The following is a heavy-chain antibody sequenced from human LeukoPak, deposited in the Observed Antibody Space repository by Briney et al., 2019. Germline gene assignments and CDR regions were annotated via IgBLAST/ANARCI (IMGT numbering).Heavy chain of an antibody. CDR3: ARGYSSSYRIDY. Sequence: GGSLRLSCAASGFTFRTYWMHWVRQVPGKGLVWVSRINTDGSSTAYADSVKGRFTISRDNAKNTLYLQMNSLRAEDTAVYYCARGYSSSYRIDYWGQGTLVTVSS. D-gene: IGHD6-6*01. J-gene: IGHJ4*02. CDR2: INTDGSST. V-gene: IGHV3-74*01. CDR1: GFTFRTYW.